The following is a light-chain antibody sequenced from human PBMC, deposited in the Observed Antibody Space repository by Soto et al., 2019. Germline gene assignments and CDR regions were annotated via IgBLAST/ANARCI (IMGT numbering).Light chain of an antibody. Sequence: DIQMTQSPSSLSASVGDRVTITCQESQDIKNCLNWYQQKPGKAPKLLIYEASNLETGVPSRFSGSGSGRSFTFTISSLQPEDIATYYSQQCDDFITFGGGTRIEIK. J-gene: IGKJ4*01. V-gene: IGKV1-33*01. CDR2: EAS. CDR3: QQCDDFIT. CDR1: QDIKNC.